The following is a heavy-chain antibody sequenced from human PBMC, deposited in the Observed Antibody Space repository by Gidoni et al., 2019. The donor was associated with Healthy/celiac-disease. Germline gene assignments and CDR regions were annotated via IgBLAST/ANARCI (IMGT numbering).Heavy chain of an antibody. V-gene: IGHV4-38-2*01. CDR3: ARTQPAMVLDY. D-gene: IGHD5-18*01. J-gene: IGHJ4*02. CDR2: IYHSGST. CDR1: GYSISSGYY. Sequence: QVQLQESGPGLVKPSETLSLTCAVSGYSISSGYYWGWIRQPPGKGLEWIGSIYHSGSTYYNPSLKSRVTISVDTSKNQFSLKLSSVTAADTAVYYCARTQPAMVLDYWGQGTLVTVSS.